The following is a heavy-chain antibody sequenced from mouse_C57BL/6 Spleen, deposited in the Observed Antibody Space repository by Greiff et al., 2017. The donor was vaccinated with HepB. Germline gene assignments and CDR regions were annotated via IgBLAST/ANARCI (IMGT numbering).Heavy chain of an antibody. CDR2: INPNNGGT. J-gene: IGHJ2*01. CDR1: GYTFTDYY. CDR3: ARTLVLRFDY. D-gene: IGHD1-1*01. V-gene: IGHV1-26*01. Sequence: VQLQQSGPELVKPGASVKISCKASGYTFTDYYMNWVKQSHGKSLEWIGDINPNNGGTSYNQKFKGKATLTVDKSSSTAYMELRSLTSEDSAVYYCARTLVLRFDYWGQGTTLTVSS.